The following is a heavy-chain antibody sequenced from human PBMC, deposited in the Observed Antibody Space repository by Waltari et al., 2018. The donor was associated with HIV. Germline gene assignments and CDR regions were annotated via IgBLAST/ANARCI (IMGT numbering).Heavy chain of an antibody. CDR2: VFYSGST. CDR3: ARTNWDDAFDI. Sequence: QVQLQESGPGLVKLSETMSLTCPVSGDSVTTGLYYWSWIRQPPGKGLEWLGYVFYSGSTNYTPSLKSRVTISLDTSKNLFSLKLTSVTAADTALYYCARTNWDDAFDIWGQGTMVIVSS. D-gene: IGHD1-1*01. V-gene: IGHV4-61*01. CDR1: GDSVTTGLYY. J-gene: IGHJ3*02.